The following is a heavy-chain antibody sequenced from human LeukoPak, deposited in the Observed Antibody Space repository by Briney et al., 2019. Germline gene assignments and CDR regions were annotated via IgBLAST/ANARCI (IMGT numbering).Heavy chain of an antibody. CDR1: GFTFSNFW. CDR3: ARGDPQYSSPPDGYYYYYMDV. J-gene: IGHJ6*03. D-gene: IGHD6-6*01. V-gene: IGHV3-74*01. CDR2: INGDGRSI. Sequence: GGSLRLSCAASGFTFSNFWMHWVRQAPGKGLVWVSRINGDGRSISYADSVKGRFTISRDNSKNTLYLQMNSLRAEDTAVYYCARGDPQYSSPPDGYYYYYMDVWGKGTTVTVSS.